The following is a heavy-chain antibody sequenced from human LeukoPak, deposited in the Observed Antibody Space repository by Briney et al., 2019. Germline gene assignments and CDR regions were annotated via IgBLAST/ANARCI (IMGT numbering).Heavy chain of an antibody. D-gene: IGHD3-3*01. CDR1: GFTFSSYA. CDR2: FSGSGGDT. V-gene: IGHV3-23*01. Sequence: GGSLRLSCAASGFTFSSYAMSWVRQAPGKGLEWVSAFSGSGGDTYYADSVKGRFTISRDNSKNTLYLQMNSLRAEDTAVYYCAKGGRDLRFLEWLTDRNWFDPWGQGTLVTVSS. CDR3: AKGGRDLRFLEWLTDRNWFDP. J-gene: IGHJ5*02.